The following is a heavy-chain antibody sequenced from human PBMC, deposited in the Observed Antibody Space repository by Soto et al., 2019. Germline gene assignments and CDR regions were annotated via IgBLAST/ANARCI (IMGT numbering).Heavy chain of an antibody. CDR3: ATDRGDNSGYPILDY. CDR1: RFIVSSSA. J-gene: IGHJ4*02. CDR2: IRDGGGDT. V-gene: IGHV3-23*01. Sequence: PGVSMSLSCAACRFIVSSSAMSWVRTDPGKGLEWVSMIRDGGGDTYYAESVKGRFTISRDSSKNTLYLQMNSLRVEDTALYYCATDRGDNSGYPILDYWGLGNLVTVSS. D-gene: IGHD3-22*01.